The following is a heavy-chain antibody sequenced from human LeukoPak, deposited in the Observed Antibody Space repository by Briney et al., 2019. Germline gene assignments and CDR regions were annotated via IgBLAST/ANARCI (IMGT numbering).Heavy chain of an antibody. CDR1: GGSISSYD. J-gene: IGHJ4*02. Sequence: SETLSLTCTVSGGSISSYDWSWIRQPAGKGLEWIARISTSGSTNYNPSPKRRVTISLDTSKNHFSLKLSSVTAADTAVYYCARDSIAVDYFDYWGQGTLVTVSS. CDR3: ARDSIAVDYFDY. V-gene: IGHV4-4*07. D-gene: IGHD6-19*01. CDR2: ISTSGST.